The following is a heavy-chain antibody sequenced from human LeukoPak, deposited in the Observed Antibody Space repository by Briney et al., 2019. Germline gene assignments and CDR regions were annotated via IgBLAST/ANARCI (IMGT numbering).Heavy chain of an antibody. J-gene: IGHJ4*02. D-gene: IGHD1-26*01. CDR2: IYYSGST. CDR1: GGSISSGDYY. V-gene: IGHV4-30-4*01. CDR3: ARAPVYSGTFFDY. Sequence: PPETLSLTCTVSGGSISSGDYYWSWIRQPPGMGLEWIAYIYYSGSTYYNPSLKSRVTISLDTSKNQFSLKLSSVTAADTAVYYCARAPVYSGTFFDYWGQGTLVTVSS.